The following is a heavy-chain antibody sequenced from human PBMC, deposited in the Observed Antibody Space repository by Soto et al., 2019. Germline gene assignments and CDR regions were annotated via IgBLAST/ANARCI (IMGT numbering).Heavy chain of an antibody. CDR2: IKSKADGETK. D-gene: IGHD4-4*01. Sequence: PGGSLRLSCAASGFTFSHAWMSWVRQAPGKGLEWVGRIKSKADGETKDYGAPVRGRFTISRDDSQDILYLHMNSLRIEDTAVYYCCVIKRRDQYSTSGYWFDPWGPGTMVTVYS. CDR3: CVIKRRDQYSTSGYWFDP. V-gene: IGHV3-15*01. CDR1: GFTFSHAW. J-gene: IGHJ5*02.